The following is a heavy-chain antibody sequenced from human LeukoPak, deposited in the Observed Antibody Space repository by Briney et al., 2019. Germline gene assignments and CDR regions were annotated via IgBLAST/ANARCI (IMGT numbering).Heavy chain of an antibody. J-gene: IGHJ4*02. CDR3: AKLAGSWSDY. V-gene: IGHV3-30-3*02. CDR2: ISYDGSNK. CDR1: GFTFSSYA. D-gene: IGHD6-13*01. Sequence: GGSLRLSCAASGFTFSSYAMHWVRQAPGKGLEWVAVISYDGSNKYYADSVKGRFTISRDNSKNTLYLQMNSLRAEDTAVYYCAKLAGSWSDYWGQGTLVAVSS.